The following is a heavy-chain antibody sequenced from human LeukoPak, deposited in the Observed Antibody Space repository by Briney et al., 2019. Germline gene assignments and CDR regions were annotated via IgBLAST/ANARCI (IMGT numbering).Heavy chain of an antibody. V-gene: IGHV3-66*01. D-gene: IGHD3-3*01. Sequence: GGSLRLSCAASGFAVNSNYMSWVRQAPGKGLEWVSVIYSAGTTFYADSVKGRLSISRDNSKNTLYLHMDSLRVEDTAVYYCAGGVLPYYFDYWGQGTLVTVS. CDR3: AGGVLPYYFDY. CDR2: IYSAGTT. J-gene: IGHJ4*02. CDR1: GFAVNSNY.